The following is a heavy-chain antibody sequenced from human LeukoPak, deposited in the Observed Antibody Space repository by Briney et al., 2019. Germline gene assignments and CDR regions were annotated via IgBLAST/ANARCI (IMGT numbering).Heavy chain of an antibody. CDR1: GFTFSTFS. CDR2: ISSSSKYI. CDR3: ARGGGPILVDAFDI. V-gene: IGHV3-21*01. D-gene: IGHD3-16*01. J-gene: IGHJ3*02. Sequence: PGGSLRLSCAASGFTFSTFSMNWVRQAPGKGLEWVSSISSSSKYIFYADSVRGRFTISRDNAKNSLFLQMNSLRAEDTAVYYCARGGGPILVDAFDIWGQGTMVTVSS.